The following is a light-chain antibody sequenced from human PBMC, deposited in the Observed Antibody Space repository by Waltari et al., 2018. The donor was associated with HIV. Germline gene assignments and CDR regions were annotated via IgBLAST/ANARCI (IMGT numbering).Light chain of an antibody. Sequence: EIVLTQSPATLSLSPGERATLPCRASQSVSSYLAWYQKKPGQAPRLLIYDASNRATVIPARFSGSGSGTDFTLTISSLEPEDFAVYYCQQRSNWSLVTFGGGTKVEIK. J-gene: IGKJ4*01. V-gene: IGKV3-11*01. CDR2: DAS. CDR3: QQRSNWSLVT. CDR1: QSVSSY.